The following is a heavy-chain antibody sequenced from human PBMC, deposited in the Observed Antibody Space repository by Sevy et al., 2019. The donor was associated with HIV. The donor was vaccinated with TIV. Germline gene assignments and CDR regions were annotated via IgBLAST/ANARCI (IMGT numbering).Heavy chain of an antibody. CDR3: ARGRSHFQIPGFYGMDV. Sequence: SETLSLTCAVYGGSFSTNHWSWVRQSPGKGLQYIGEINDSGSTYYNPSFKSRVIMSVDTSRNQFSLNLRFVTAADTAVYFCARGRSHFQIPGFYGMDVWGQGTTVTVSS. J-gene: IGHJ6*02. CDR2: INDSGST. CDR1: GGSFSTNH. D-gene: IGHD2-2*01. V-gene: IGHV4-34*01.